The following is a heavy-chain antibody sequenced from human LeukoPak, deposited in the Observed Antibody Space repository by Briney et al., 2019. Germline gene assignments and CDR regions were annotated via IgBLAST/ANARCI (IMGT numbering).Heavy chain of an antibody. D-gene: IGHD4-11*01. V-gene: IGHV1-18*01. CDR1: GYTFTSYG. CDR3: ARAGGADYSNYISRYYYYMDV. CDR2: ISAYNGNT. J-gene: IGHJ6*03. Sequence: ASVTVSCKASGYTFTSYGISWVRQAPGQGLEWMGWISAYNGNTNYAQKLQGRVTMTTDTSTSTAYMELRSLRSDDTAVYYCARAGGADYSNYISRYYYYMDVWGKGTTVTVSS.